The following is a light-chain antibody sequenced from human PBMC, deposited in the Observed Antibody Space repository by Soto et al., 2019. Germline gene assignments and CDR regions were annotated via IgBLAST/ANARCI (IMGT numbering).Light chain of an antibody. CDR1: QGISSY. J-gene: IGKJ3*01. Sequence: AIRMTQSPSSLSASTGDTVTITCRASQGISSYFAWYQQKPGKAPTLLIYAASTLQSGVPSRFSGSGSGTDFTLTISCLQSADFATYYCHQYYSYPFTFGPGTKVDIK. CDR3: HQYYSYPFT. CDR2: AAS. V-gene: IGKV1-8*01.